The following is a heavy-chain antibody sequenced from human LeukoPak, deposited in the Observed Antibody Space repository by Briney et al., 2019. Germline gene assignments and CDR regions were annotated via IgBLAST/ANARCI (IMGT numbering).Heavy chain of an antibody. V-gene: IGHV4-59*01. CDR3: ARESSGSYIY. CDR2: IYYSGST. CDR1: GGSISSYY. Sequence: ASETLSLTCTVSGGSISSYYWSWIRQPPGKGLEWIGYIYYSGSTNYNPSLKSRVTISVDTSKNQFSLKLSSVTAADTAVYYCARESSGSYIYWGQGTLVTVSS. D-gene: IGHD3-10*01. J-gene: IGHJ4*02.